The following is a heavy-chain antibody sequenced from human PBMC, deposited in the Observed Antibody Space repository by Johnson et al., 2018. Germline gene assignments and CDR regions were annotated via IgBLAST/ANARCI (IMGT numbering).Heavy chain of an antibody. CDR1: GYTFTKSD. CDR2: MNPDTGDI. D-gene: IGHD4-17*01. J-gene: IGHJ3*02. V-gene: IGHV1-8*01. CDR3: AREGGGDFDAFEI. Sequence: QVQLVESGAEVKKPGASVRVSCKASGYTFTKSDINWVRQTTGRGLEWMGWMNPDTGDIAYAQKFRGRCRMTRDTSINTAYMELTSLTSEDTALCYRAREGGGDFDAFEIWGQGTMVTVSS.